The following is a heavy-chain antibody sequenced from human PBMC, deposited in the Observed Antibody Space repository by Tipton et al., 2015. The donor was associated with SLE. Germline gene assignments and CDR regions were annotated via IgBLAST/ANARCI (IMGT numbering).Heavy chain of an antibody. V-gene: IGHV4-61*01. J-gene: IGHJ4*02. D-gene: IGHD3-3*01. CDR1: GGSVGSGSYY. CDR2: IYYSGST. CDR3: ARGDYDFWSGLGY. Sequence: TLSLTCTVSGGSVGSGSYYWSWIRQPPGKGLEWIGYIYYSGSTNYNPSLKSRVTISVDTSKNQFSLKLSSVTAADTAVYYCARGDYDFWSGLGYWGQGTLVTVSS.